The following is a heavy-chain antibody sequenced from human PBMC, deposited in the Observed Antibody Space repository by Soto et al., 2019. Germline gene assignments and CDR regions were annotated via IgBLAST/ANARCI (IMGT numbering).Heavy chain of an antibody. J-gene: IGHJ4*02. CDR3: AIDRMHFDY. CDR2: LIPIFGTG. V-gene: IGHV1-69*13. Sequence: ASVKVSCKASGGTFNNNGVTWVRQAPGQGLEWMGGLIPIFGTGSYAQRFQGRVTLIADESTSTAYMELNSLRSEDTAVYYCAIDRMHFDYWGQGTLVTVSS. CDR1: GGTFNNNG.